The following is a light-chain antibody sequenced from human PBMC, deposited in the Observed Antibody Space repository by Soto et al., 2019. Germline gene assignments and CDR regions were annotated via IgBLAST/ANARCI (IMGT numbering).Light chain of an antibody. J-gene: IGKJ2*01. Sequence: EIVLTQSPDTLSLSPGEGATLSCRASQSISSSYLAWFQQKPGQAPRLLIYGASSRATGIPDRFTGSGSGTDFTLTISRLEPEDSAVYYCQLYGSSPMYTFGRGTRLELK. CDR1: QSISSSY. CDR2: GAS. V-gene: IGKV3-20*01. CDR3: QLYGSSPMYT.